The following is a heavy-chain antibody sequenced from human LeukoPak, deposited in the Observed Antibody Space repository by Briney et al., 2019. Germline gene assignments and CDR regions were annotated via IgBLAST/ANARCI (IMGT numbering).Heavy chain of an antibody. Sequence: GGSLRLSCAASGFTFSSYSMNWVRQAPGKGLEWVSVIYSGGNTYYADSVKGRFTISRDNSKNTLYLQMNSLRAEDTAVYYCARDGCVVSPSCYAEDYYYGMDVWGQGTTVTVSS. CDR2: IYSGGNT. D-gene: IGHD2-2*01. CDR1: GFTFSSYS. V-gene: IGHV3-53*01. J-gene: IGHJ6*02. CDR3: ARDGCVVSPSCYAEDYYYGMDV.